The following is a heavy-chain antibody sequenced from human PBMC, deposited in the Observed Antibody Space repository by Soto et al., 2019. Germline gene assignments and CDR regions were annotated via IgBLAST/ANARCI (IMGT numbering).Heavy chain of an antibody. V-gene: IGHV3-66*04. D-gene: IGHD5-18*01. J-gene: IGHJ4*02. CDR2: IYSGGSA. CDR1: GFTVSSNY. Sequence: EVPLVESGGGLVQPGGSLRLSCAASGFTVSSNYMSWVRQAPGKGLEWVSVIYSGGSAYYADSVKGRLTISRDNSKNTLYLQMNSLRAEDTAVYYCARHGYSYGGGYFDYWGQGTLVTVSS. CDR3: ARHGYSYGGGYFDY.